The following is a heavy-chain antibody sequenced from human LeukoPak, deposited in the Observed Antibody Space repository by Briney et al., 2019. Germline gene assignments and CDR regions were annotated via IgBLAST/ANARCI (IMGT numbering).Heavy chain of an antibody. CDR2: INHSGGT. D-gene: IGHD6-13*01. V-gene: IGHV4-34*01. Sequence: KPSETLSLTCAVYGGSFSGYYWSWIRQPPGKGLEWIGEINHSGGTNYNPSLKSRVTISVDTSKNQFSLKLSSVTAADTAVYYCARGVISSSQDGVSDYWGQGTLVTVSS. CDR3: ARGVISSSQDGVSDY. J-gene: IGHJ4*02. CDR1: GGSFSGYY.